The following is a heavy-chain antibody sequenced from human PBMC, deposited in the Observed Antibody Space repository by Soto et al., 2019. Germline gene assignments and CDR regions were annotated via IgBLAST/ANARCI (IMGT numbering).Heavy chain of an antibody. CDR1: GYTLTTYP. J-gene: IGHJ4*02. Sequence: QVQLVQSGAEVKKPGASVKLSCKASGYTLTTYPLHWVRQAPGLSLEWMGYITGASGDTRYSQKFHDRVTITRDTSANTAYLELNSLTSEDTAVYYCATALRFVDYLLKRWGQGTLVTVSS. CDR3: ATALRFVDYLLKR. V-gene: IGHV1-3*01. D-gene: IGHD3-9*01. CDR2: ITGASGDT.